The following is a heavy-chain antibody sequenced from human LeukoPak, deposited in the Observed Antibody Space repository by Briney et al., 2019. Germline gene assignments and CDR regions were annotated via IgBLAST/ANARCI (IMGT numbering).Heavy chain of an antibody. CDR1: GFTVSSYW. CDR3: ARHLEEGWFDP. J-gene: IGHJ5*02. CDR2: ISSDGSST. Sequence: GGSLRLSCAASGFTVSSYWMHWVRQPPGTGLVWVSRISSDGSSTAYADSVKGRFTISRDNAKNSLYLQMNSLRAEDTAVYYCARHLEEGWFDPWGQGTLVTVSS. D-gene: IGHD5-24*01. V-gene: IGHV3-74*01.